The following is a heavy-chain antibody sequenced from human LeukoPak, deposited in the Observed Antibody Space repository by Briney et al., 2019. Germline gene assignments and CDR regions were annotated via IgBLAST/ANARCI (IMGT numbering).Heavy chain of an antibody. CDR1: GGSISSGGYY. CDR3: ARTRNYYYYMDV. J-gene: IGHJ6*03. V-gene: IGHV4-31*03. CDR2: IYYSGST. Sequence: PSETLSPTCTVSGGSISSGGYYWSWIRQHPGKGLEWIGYIYYSGSTYYNPSLKSRVTISVDTSKNQFSLKLSSVAAADTAVYYCARTRNYYYYMDVWGKGTTVTVSS.